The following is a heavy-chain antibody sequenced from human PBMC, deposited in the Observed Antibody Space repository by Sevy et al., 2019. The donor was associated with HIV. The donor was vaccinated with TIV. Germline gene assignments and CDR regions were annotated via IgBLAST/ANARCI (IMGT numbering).Heavy chain of an antibody. CDR3: ARDASVAAYYFDF. D-gene: IGHD6-19*01. CDR2: INTLSDTI. V-gene: IGHV3-48*01. Sequence: EGSLRLSCTASGFTFRRNSMNWVRQAPGKGLEWLAYINTLSDTIKYADSVKGRFTISRDNAKNSLYLQMNSLRVEDTAVYYCARDASVAAYYFDFWGQGTLVTVSS. CDR1: GFTFRRNS. J-gene: IGHJ4*02.